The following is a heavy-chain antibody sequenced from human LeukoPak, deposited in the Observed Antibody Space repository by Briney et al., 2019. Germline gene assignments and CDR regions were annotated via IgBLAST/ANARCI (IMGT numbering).Heavy chain of an antibody. CDR3: ARDPPIRCSGGSCYSGLCY. CDR2: INPNSGGT. V-gene: IGHV1-2*02. CDR1: GYTFSSYG. Sequence: ASVKVSCKASGYTFSSYGISWVRQAPGQGLEWMGWINPNSGGTNYAQKFQGRVTMTRDTSISTAYMELSRLRSDDTAVYYCARDPPIRCSGGSCYSGLCYWGQGTLVTVSS. D-gene: IGHD2-15*01. J-gene: IGHJ4*02.